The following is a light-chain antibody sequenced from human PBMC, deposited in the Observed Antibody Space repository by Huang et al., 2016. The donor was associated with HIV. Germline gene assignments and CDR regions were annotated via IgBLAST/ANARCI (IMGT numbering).Light chain of an antibody. Sequence: DIQMTQSPSSLSASVGDRVTITCRASQSISSYLNWYQQKPGKVPKFLIYAASSLQSGVPSRFSGSGSGTDFTLTIGSLQPEDFATYYCQQSYSTPWTFGQGTKVEIK. CDR2: AAS. J-gene: IGKJ1*01. CDR1: QSISSY. V-gene: IGKV1-39*01. CDR3: QQSYSTPWT.